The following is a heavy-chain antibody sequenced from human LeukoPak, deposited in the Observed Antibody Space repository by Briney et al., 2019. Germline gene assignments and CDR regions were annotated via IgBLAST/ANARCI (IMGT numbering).Heavy chain of an antibody. CDR2: SSSSSSTI. V-gene: IGHV3-48*04. Sequence: GGSLRLSCAASGFTFRRYSMNWVRQAPGKALEWVSYSSSSSSTIYYADSVKGRFTISRDNAKISLYLQMNSLRADDTAMYYCARARVYGNPFFDYWGQGTLVTVSS. J-gene: IGHJ4*02. CDR3: ARARVYGNPFFDY. CDR1: GFTFRRYS. D-gene: IGHD5/OR15-5a*01.